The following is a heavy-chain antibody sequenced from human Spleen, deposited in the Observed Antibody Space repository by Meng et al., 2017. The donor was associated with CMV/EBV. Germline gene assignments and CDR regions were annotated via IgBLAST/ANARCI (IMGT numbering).Heavy chain of an antibody. V-gene: IGHV4-39*01. J-gene: IGHJ4*02. CDR3: ARHEFSSGWYRDY. CDR1: GGSVSRSSYY. CDR2: IYYSGST. Sequence: SGGSVSRSSYYRGWIRQPPGKGLEWIGSIYYSGSTYYNPSLKSRVTISVDTSKNQFSLKLSSVTAADTAVYYCARHEFSSGWYRDYWGQGTLVTVSS. D-gene: IGHD6-19*01.